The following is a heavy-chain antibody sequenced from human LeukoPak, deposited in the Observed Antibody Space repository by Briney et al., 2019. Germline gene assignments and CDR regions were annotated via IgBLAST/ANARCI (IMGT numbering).Heavy chain of an antibody. CDR1: GFTSSSYW. J-gene: IGHJ4*02. CDR2: IKQDGSET. V-gene: IGHV3-7*01. CDR3: ARDPTPEYSSSSGDY. D-gene: IGHD6-6*01. Sequence: GGSLRLSCAASGFTSSSYWMSWGREAPGKGLEWGANIKQDGSETYYVDSVKGRFTISRDNAKNSLYLQMNGLRAEDTAVYYCARDPTPEYSSSSGDYWGQGTLVTVSS.